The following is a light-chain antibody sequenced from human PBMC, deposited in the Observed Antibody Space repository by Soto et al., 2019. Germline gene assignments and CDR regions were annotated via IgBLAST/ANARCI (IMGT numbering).Light chain of an antibody. CDR2: AAS. J-gene: IGKJ3*01. CDR3: QQSYTTPFT. V-gene: IGKV1-39*01. Sequence: DIQMPQSPSSLSASVGDRVTITCRASQSISKYLNWYQQKPGKAPKVLIYAASKLQSGVPSRFIGSRSGTDLTLNLSSLKPEDFATSYCQQSYTTPFTFGPGTTVDV. CDR1: QSISKY.